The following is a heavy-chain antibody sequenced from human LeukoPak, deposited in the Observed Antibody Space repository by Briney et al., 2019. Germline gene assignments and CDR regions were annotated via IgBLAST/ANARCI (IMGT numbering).Heavy chain of an antibody. Sequence: ASVKVSCKASGYTFTGYYIHWVRQAPGQGLEWMGWINPNSGGTNYAQKFQGRVTMTRDTSISTAYMELSRLRSDDTAVYYCARAFVAVWFGELSCFDYWGQGTLVTVSS. CDR3: ARAFVAVWFGELSCFDY. CDR2: INPNSGGT. CDR1: GYTFTGYY. J-gene: IGHJ4*02. V-gene: IGHV1-2*02. D-gene: IGHD3-10*01.